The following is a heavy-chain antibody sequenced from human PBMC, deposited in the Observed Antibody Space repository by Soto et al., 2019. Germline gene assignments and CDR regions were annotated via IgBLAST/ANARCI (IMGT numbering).Heavy chain of an antibody. J-gene: IGHJ4*02. D-gene: IGHD3-10*01. CDR2: ISAYHGNP. CDR3: ARGWFGEFLYYFDY. CDR1: GYTFINYG. V-gene: IGHV1-18*01. Sequence: QVQLVQSGAELKKPGASVKVSCKASGYTFINYGINWVRQAPGQGLEWMGWISAYHGNPNYAQKLQGRVTMTTDTSTSTAYMEVRSLRSDDTAVYFCARGWFGEFLYYFDYWGQGTLVTVSS.